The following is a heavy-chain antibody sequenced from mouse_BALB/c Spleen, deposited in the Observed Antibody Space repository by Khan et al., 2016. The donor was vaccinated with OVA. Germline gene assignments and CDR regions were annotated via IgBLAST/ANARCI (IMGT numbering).Heavy chain of an antibody. J-gene: IGHJ2*01. CDR2: INPNNGDT. CDR1: GYIFSDYT. D-gene: IGHD1-1*01. Sequence: EVQLQQSGPELVKPGASVKISCKASGYIFSDYTIDWVKQSHGKSLEWIGDINPNNGDTFYNQKFKGKATLTVDKSSSTAFMELRSLTSEDTAVYYCARPGYGSLVYWGQGTTLTVSS. V-gene: IGHV1-18*01. CDR3: ARPGYGSLVY.